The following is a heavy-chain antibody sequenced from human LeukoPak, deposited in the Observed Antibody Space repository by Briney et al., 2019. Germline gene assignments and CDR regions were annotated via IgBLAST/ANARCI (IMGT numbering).Heavy chain of an antibody. CDR2: IKSKTDGGTI. D-gene: IGHD1-26*01. CDR1: GFTFSSYA. CDR3: TTSLDSGSYADY. J-gene: IGHJ4*02. V-gene: IGHV3-15*01. Sequence: GGSLRLPCAASGFTFSSYAMHWVRQAPGKGLEWVGRIKSKTDGGTIDYAAPVKGRFTISRDDSKNTLYLQMNSLKTEDTAVYYCTTSLDSGSYADYWGQGTLVTVSS.